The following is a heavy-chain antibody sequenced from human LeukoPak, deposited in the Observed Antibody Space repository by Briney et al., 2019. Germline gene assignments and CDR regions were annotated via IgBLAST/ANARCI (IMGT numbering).Heavy chain of an antibody. V-gene: IGHV4-59*01. CDR2: IYYSGNT. CDR1: GGSFSSYY. Sequence: PSETLSLTCAVYGGSFSSYYWSWIRQPPGRGLEWIGYIYYSGNTNYNPSLKSRVTISVDTSKNQFSLKLSSVTAADTAVYYCARETSSGSYFDYWGQGTLVTVSS. CDR3: ARETSSGSYFDY. J-gene: IGHJ4*02. D-gene: IGHD1-26*01.